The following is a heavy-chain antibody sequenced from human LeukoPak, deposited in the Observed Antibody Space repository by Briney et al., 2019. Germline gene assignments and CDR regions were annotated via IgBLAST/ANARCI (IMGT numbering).Heavy chain of an antibody. CDR1: GGTFSSYA. CDR3: ARGPRWDY. V-gene: IGHV1-69*04. J-gene: IGHJ4*02. CDR2: IIPILGIA. Sequence: SVKVSFQASGGTFSSYAISWVRQAPGQGLEWMGRIIPILGIANYAQKFQGRVTITADKSTSTAYMELSSLRSEDTAVYYCARGPRWDYWGQGTLVTVSS. D-gene: IGHD2-15*01.